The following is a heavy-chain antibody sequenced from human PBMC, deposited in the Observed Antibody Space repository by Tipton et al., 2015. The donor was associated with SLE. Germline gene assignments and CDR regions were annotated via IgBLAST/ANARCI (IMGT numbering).Heavy chain of an antibody. V-gene: IGHV4-61*09. CDR2: IYTSGST. CDR1: GGSISSGSYY. CDR3: ARGGRAPLRSSWSNAFDI. D-gene: IGHD6-13*01. Sequence: TLSLTCTVSGGSISSGSYYWSWIRQPAGKGLEWIGYIYTSGSTNYNPSLKSRVTISVDTSKNQFSLKLSSVTAADTAVYYCARGGRAPLRSSWSNAFDIWGQGIMVTVSS. J-gene: IGHJ3*02.